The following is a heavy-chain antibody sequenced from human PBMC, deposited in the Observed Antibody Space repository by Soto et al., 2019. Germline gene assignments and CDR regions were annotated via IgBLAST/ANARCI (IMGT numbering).Heavy chain of an antibody. V-gene: IGHV1-18*01. Sequence: QVQQVQSGAEVREPGASVKVSCKASGYTLTNYGVSWVRQAPGQGLEWMGWIGGYKGNTNYAQKLQGRVTLTTDTSTSTAYMELRSLRSDDTAVYYCTPHTLDTGMPSGYWGQGTLVTVSS. CDR2: IGGYKGNT. CDR3: TPHTLDTGMPSGY. D-gene: IGHD5-18*01. CDR1: GYTLTNYG. J-gene: IGHJ4*02.